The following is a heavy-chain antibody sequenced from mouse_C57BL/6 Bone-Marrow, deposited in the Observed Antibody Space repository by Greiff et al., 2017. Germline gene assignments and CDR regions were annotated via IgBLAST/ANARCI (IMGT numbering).Heavy chain of an antibody. J-gene: IGHJ3*01. CDR3: AREGDYYGYDGAWFAY. CDR1: GFTFSDYY. D-gene: IGHD2-2*01. Sequence: EVQLQESEGGLVQPGSSMKLSCTASGFTFSDYYMAWVRQVPDKGLEWVANINYDGSSTYYLDSLKSRFIISRDNAKNILYLQMSSLKSEDTATYYCAREGDYYGYDGAWFAYWGQGTLVTVSA. CDR2: INYDGSST. V-gene: IGHV5-16*01.